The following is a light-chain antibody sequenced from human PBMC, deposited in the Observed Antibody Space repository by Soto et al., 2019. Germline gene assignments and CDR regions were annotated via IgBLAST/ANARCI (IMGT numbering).Light chain of an antibody. CDR2: GAF. CDR1: QILNNR. Sequence: DIQMTQSPSTLSASVGDRVTITCRASQILNNRLSWYQQKPGKAPNLLISGAFNLQSGVPSRFGGGGSVTDFTLPISSLQPEDFATYCCQQSYITLYSFGQGTRLEIK. CDR3: QQSYITLYS. J-gene: IGKJ2*01. V-gene: IGKV1-39*01.